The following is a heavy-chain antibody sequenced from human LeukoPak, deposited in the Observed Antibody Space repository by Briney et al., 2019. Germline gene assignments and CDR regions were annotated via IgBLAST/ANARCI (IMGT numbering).Heavy chain of an antibody. CDR1: GFTFSSYW. D-gene: IGHD3-22*01. Sequence: GGSLRLSFAASGFTFSSYWISWVRQAPGKGLEGVANIKQDGSEKYYVDSVKGRFTISRDNAKNSLYLQMNSLRAEDMALYYCAKGTMIVVDVGDYFDYWGQGTLVTVSS. J-gene: IGHJ4*02. CDR3: AKGTMIVVDVGDYFDY. CDR2: IKQDGSEK. V-gene: IGHV3-7*03.